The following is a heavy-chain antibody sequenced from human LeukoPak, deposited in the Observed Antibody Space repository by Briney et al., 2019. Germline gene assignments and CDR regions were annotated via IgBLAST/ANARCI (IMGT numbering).Heavy chain of an antibody. CDR3: ARRSWYKADY. J-gene: IGHJ4*02. V-gene: IGHV3-48*04. CDR1: GFTFSSYW. CDR2: LSSSGTTI. Sequence: GGSLRLSCAASGFTFSSYWMSWVRQAPGKGLEWVSILSSSGTTIYYADSVKGRFTISRDNAKNSLYLQMNSLRAEDTAVYYCARRSWYKADYWGQGTLVTVSS. D-gene: IGHD1-14*01.